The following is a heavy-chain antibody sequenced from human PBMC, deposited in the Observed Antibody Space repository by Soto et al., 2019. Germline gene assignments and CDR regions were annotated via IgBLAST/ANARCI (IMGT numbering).Heavy chain of an antibody. CDR1: GGSISSYY. J-gene: IGHJ3*02. V-gene: IGHV4-4*07. Sequence: PSETLSLTCTVSGGSISSYYWSWIRQPAGKGLEWIGRIYTSGSTNYNPSLKSRVTMSVDTSKNQFSLKLSSVTAADTAVYYCARDFPRLVVVVAATQPPDDAFDIWGQGTMVTVS. D-gene: IGHD2-15*01. CDR3: ARDFPRLVVVVAATQPPDDAFDI. CDR2: IYTSGST.